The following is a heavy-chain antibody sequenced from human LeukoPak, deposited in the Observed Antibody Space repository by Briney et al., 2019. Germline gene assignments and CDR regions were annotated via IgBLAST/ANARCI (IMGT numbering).Heavy chain of an antibody. D-gene: IGHD1-26*01. CDR2: TYYRSKWNS. CDR3: ARDPDSSYEWGPFDP. Sequence: SQTLSLTSALSGDSVSINSASCNSVRQYPSKGLEWLVWTYYRSKWNSDYEESVKSRITINPDTSKNQFSLHLNSVNPEDTAVYYCARDPDSSYEWGPFDPWGQGILVTVSS. J-gene: IGHJ5*02. V-gene: IGHV6-1*01. CDR1: GDSVSINSAS.